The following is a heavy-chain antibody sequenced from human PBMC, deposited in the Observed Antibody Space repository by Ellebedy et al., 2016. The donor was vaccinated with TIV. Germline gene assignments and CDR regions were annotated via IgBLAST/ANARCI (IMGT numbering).Heavy chain of an antibody. Sequence: MPSETLSLTCAVYGGAFSGYYWNWIRQPPGKGLEWIGEITPSGSTNYNPSLKSRVTISVDTSKNQFPLKLSSVTAADTAVYYCARGDHSSGWYGGGFDYWGQGTLVTVSS. CDR3: ARGDHSSGWYGGGFDY. D-gene: IGHD6-19*01. CDR1: GGAFSGYY. J-gene: IGHJ4*02. CDR2: ITPSGST. V-gene: IGHV4-34*01.